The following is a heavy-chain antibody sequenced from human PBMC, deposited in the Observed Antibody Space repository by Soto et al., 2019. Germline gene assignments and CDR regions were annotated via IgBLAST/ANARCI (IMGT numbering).Heavy chain of an antibody. Sequence: QVQLVQSGAEVRKTGSSVKLSCKASGGTFSSYAFSWVRQAPRQGLEWMGGIIPMFRTPNYAQKFRDRVTXTXDXPTTTLYLELTGLKSDDTALYFCASMPSVILNSYGFVTPFDIWGQGTMVSVSA. CDR1: GGTFSSYA. V-gene: IGHV1-69*05. D-gene: IGHD2-2*01. CDR3: ASMPSVILNSYGFVTPFDI. CDR2: IIPMFRTP. J-gene: IGHJ3*02.